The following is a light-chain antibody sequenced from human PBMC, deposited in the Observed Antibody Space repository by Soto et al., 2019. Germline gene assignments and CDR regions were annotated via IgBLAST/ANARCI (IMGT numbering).Light chain of an antibody. Sequence: EIVLTQSPATLSLSPAERATLSCRASQSVRTSLAWYQQKPGQAPRLLIYAASNRATGIPARFSGSGSGTDFTLTISSLEPEDSAVYYCQQRSDWPPSLTFGGGTKVEIK. CDR3: QQRSDWPPSLT. CDR1: QSVRTS. V-gene: IGKV3-11*01. J-gene: IGKJ4*01. CDR2: AAS.